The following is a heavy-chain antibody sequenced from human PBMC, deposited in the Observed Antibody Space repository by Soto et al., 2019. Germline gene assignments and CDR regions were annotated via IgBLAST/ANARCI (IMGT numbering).Heavy chain of an antibody. D-gene: IGHD3-10*01. Sequence: SETLSLTCTLSGGAINDHYWSFIRQPPGKGLEWIGYIYYNGNTNYNPSLESRVTISVDRSRNQFSLRLTSLTAADTAVYYCARVRAGYFDYWGRGALVTVSS. CDR1: GGAINDHY. V-gene: IGHV4-59*11. CDR3: ARVRAGYFDY. CDR2: IYYNGNT. J-gene: IGHJ4*02.